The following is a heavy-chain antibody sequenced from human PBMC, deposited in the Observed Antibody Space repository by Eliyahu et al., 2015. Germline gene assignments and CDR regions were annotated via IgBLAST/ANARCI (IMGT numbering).Heavy chain of an antibody. J-gene: IGHJ5*02. CDR2: IXPIFGTA. Sequence: QVQLVQSGAEVKKPGSSVKVSCKASGGTFSSXAXXWVRXAPGQGLEWMGGIXPIFGTANYAQKFQGRVTITADESTSTAYMELSSLKSEDTAVYYCANCDLDIVGATILYGFDPWGQGTLVTVSS. V-gene: IGHV1-69*01. CDR3: ANCDLDIVGATILYGFDP. D-gene: IGHD1-26*01. CDR1: GGTFSSXA.